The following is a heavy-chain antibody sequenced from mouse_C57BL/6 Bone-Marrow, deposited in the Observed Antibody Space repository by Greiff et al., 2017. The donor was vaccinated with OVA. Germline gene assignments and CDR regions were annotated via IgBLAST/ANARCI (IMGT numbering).Heavy chain of an antibody. CDR1: GFTFSDYY. Sequence: EVKLVESEGGLVQPGSSMKLSCTASGFTFSDYYMAWVRQVPEKGLEWVANINYDGSSTYYLDSLKSRFIISRDNAKNILYLQMSSLKSEDTATYYCARGESNYPFAYWGQGTLVTVSA. V-gene: IGHV5-16*01. CDR2: INYDGSST. J-gene: IGHJ3*01. D-gene: IGHD2-5*01. CDR3: ARGESNYPFAY.